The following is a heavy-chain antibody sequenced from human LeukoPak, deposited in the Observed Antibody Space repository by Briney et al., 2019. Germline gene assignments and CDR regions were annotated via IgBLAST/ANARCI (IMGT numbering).Heavy chain of an antibody. V-gene: IGHV3-23*01. CDR1: GFTFSSYA. Sequence: QTGGSLRLSCAASGFTFSSYAMSWVRQAPGKGLEWVSAISGSGGSTYYADSVKGRFTISRDNAKDSLYLQMNSLRAEDTALYYCAKGYSSGRYPPFDSWGQGTLVTVSS. D-gene: IGHD6-19*01. CDR2: ISGSGGST. J-gene: IGHJ4*02. CDR3: AKGYSSGRYPPFDS.